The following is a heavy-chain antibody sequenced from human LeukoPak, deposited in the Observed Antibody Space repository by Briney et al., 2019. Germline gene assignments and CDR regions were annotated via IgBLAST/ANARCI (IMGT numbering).Heavy chain of an antibody. CDR3: AKDWGYYYDSSGFMDV. J-gene: IGHJ6*02. CDR2: IGGSGGST. V-gene: IGHV3-23*01. Sequence: GGSLRLSCAASGFTFSSYAMSWVRQAPGKGLEWVSAIGGSGGSTYYADSVKGRFTIPRDNSKNTLSMKLKSLRAEATAVYYCAKDWGYYYDSSGFMDVWGQGTTVTVSS. D-gene: IGHD3-22*01. CDR1: GFTFSSYA.